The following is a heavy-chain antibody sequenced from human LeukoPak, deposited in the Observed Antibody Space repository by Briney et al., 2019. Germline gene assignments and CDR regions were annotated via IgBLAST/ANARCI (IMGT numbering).Heavy chain of an antibody. J-gene: IGHJ6*03. D-gene: IGHD6-13*01. Sequence: PGGSLRLSCAASGFTFSSYAMSWVRQAPGKGREWVSTISGSGGSTYYADSVKGRLTISRDNSKNTLYLQMNSLRAEDTAVYYCAKGGAAAGTGYYYYYMDVWGKGTTVTVSS. V-gene: IGHV3-23*01. CDR3: AKGGAAAGTGYYYYYMDV. CDR1: GFTFSSYA. CDR2: ISGSGGST.